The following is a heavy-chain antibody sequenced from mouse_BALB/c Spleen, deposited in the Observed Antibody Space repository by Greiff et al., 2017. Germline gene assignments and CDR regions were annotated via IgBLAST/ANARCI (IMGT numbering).Heavy chain of an antibody. CDR2: ISSGGSYT. CDR1: GFTFSSYA. J-gene: IGHJ4*01. V-gene: IGHV5-9-4*01. CDR3: ARELTTAPYAMDY. D-gene: IGHD1-2*01. Sequence: EVQLVESGGGLVKPGGSLKLSCAASGFTFSSYAMSWVRQSPEKRLEWVAEISSGGSYTYYPDTVTGRFTISRDNAKNTLYLEMSSLRSEDTAMYYCARELTTAPYAMDYWGQGTSVTVSS.